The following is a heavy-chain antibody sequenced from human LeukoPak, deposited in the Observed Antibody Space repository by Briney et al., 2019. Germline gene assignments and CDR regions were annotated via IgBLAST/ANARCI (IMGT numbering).Heavy chain of an antibody. J-gene: IGHJ3*02. Sequence: SETLSLTCTVSGGSISSSSYYWGWIRQPPGKGLEWIGSIYYSGSTYYNPSLKSRVTISVDTSKNQFSLKLSSVTAADTAVYYCAGSGYGPRWPFDIWGQGTMVTVSS. D-gene: IGHD3-22*01. CDR1: GGSISSSSYY. V-gene: IGHV4-39*07. CDR2: IYYSGST. CDR3: AGSGYGPRWPFDI.